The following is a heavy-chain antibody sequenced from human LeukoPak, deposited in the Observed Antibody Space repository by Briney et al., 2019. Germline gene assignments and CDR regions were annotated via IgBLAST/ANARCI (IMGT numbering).Heavy chain of an antibody. CDR3: ARTPGYSRSHRY. CDR1: GGSFSGYY. CDR2: INHSGST. J-gene: IGHJ4*02. Sequence: PSETLSLTCAVDGGSFSGYYWSWIRQPPGKGLEWIGEINHSGSTNYNPSLKSRVTISVDTSKNQFSLKLTSVTAADTAVYYCARTPGYSRSHRYWGQGILVTVSS. D-gene: IGHD6-6*01. V-gene: IGHV4-34*01.